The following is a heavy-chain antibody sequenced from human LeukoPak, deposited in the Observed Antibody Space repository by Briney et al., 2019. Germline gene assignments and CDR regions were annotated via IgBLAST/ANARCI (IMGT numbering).Heavy chain of an antibody. Sequence: PSETLSLTCAVYGGSFTSYYWSWIRQPPGKGLERIGYIYYSGSTTYNPSLKSRVTVSIDTSKKQFSLNLSSVTAADTAMYYCARAFPSMSPRPNYFDYWGQGTLVTVSS. J-gene: IGHJ4*02. D-gene: IGHD2/OR15-2a*01. CDR3: ARAFPSMSPRPNYFDY. CDR2: IYYSGST. V-gene: IGHV4-59*01. CDR1: GGSFTSYY.